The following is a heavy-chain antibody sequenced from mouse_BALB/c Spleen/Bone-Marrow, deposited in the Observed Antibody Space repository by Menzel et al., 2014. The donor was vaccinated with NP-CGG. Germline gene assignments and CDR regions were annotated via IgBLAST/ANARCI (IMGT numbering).Heavy chain of an antibody. V-gene: IGHV5-4*02. CDR2: ISDGGSST. CDR3: ERQDPFAVPSRYFDV. J-gene: IGHJ1*01. CDR1: GFTFSDYF. Sequence: EVHLVESGGGLVKPGGSLKLSCAASGFTFSDYFMYWVRQTPEKRLEWVATISDGGSSTYYLDSVKGRFTISRDNAKNNLYLKMSSWMSEDIAFFYCERQDPFAVPSRYFDVGGAGPT.